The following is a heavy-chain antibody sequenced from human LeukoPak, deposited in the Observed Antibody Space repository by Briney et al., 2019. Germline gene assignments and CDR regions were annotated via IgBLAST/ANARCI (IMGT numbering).Heavy chain of an antibody. CDR3: AREGYCSSTSCYDAFDI. CDR1: GGSISSHY. V-gene: IGHV4-59*11. CDR2: IYYSGST. Sequence: PSETLSLTCTVSGGSISSHYWSWIRQPPGKGLEWIGYIYYSGSTNYNPSLKSRVTISVDTSKNQFSLKLSSVTAADTAVYYCAREGYCSSTSCYDAFDIWGQGTTVTVSS. J-gene: IGHJ3*02. D-gene: IGHD2-2*01.